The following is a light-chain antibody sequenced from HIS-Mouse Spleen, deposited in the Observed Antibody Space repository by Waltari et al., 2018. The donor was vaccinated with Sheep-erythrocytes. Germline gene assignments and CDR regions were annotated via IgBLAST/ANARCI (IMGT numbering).Light chain of an antibody. J-gene: IGLJ2*01. Sequence: QSALTQPASVSGSPGPSITLSCPGNSSDVGRYNLFSWYQQHPGKAPKLMIYEGSKRPSGVSNRFSGSKSGNTASLTISGLQAEDEADYYCCSYAGSSTVVFGGGTKLTVL. V-gene: IGLV2-23*01. CDR1: SSDVGRYNL. CDR3: CSYAGSSTVV. CDR2: EGS.